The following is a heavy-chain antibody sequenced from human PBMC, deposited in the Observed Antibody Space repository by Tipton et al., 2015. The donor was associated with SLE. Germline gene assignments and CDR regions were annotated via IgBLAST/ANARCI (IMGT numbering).Heavy chain of an antibody. CDR2: IFSGGSI. V-gene: IGHV3-66*01. J-gene: IGHJ4*02. D-gene: IGHD1-26*01. Sequence: SLRLSCVASGFTVSTNYMSWVRQAPGKGLEWVSVIFSGGSIYHADSVKGRFTISRDNAKNSVYLQMNSLRAEDTAIYYCAREGSGTPDYWGQGTLVTVSS. CDR1: GFTVSTNY. CDR3: AREGSGTPDY.